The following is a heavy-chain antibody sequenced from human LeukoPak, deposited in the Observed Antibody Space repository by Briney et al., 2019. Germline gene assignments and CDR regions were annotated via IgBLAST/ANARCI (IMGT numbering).Heavy chain of an antibody. CDR1: GYTFTSYY. D-gene: IGHD1-26*01. CDR2: INPSGGST. CDR3: ARASVDSGSTYNHDY. V-gene: IGHV1-46*01. Sequence: GASVKVSCKASGYTFTSYYMHWVRQAPGQGLEWMEIINPSGGSTSYAQKFQGRVTMTRDTSTSTVYMELSSLRSEATAVYYCARASVDSGSTYNHDYWGQGTLVTVSS. J-gene: IGHJ4*02.